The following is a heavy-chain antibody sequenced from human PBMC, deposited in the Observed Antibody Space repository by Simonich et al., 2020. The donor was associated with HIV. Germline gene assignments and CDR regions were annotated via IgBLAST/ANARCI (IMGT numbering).Heavy chain of an antibody. D-gene: IGHD3-10*01. CDR3: AAGGYYSSGSYYTGPFDY. CDR1: GFTFTSSG. CDR2: IVVGSGNT. Sequence: GPEVKKPGTSVKVSCKASGFTFTSSGMQWVRQARGQRLEWIGWIVVGSGNTNYAQKFQERDTITRDMSTSTAYMERSSLRSEDTAVYYCAAGGYYSSGSYYTGPFDYWGQGTLVTVSS. J-gene: IGHJ4*02. V-gene: IGHV1-58*02.